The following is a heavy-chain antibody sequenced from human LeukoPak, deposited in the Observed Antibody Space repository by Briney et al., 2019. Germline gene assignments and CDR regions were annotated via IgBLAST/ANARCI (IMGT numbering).Heavy chain of an antibody. V-gene: IGHV1-18*01. J-gene: IGHJ6*03. CDR1: GYTFTSYG. D-gene: IGHD4-17*01. CDR3: AKTTVTSEEYFYYYMDV. CDR2: IITYNGNT. Sequence: ASVKVSCKTSGYTFTSYGLSWVRQAPGQGLDWMGCIITYNGNTYYSQKLQGRVTMTTDTSTSTAYMELMSLRSDDTAVYYCAKTTVTSEEYFYYYMDVWGKGTTVTVSS.